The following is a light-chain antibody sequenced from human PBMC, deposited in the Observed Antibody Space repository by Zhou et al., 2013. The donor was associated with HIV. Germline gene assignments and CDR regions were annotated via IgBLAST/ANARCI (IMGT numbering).Light chain of an antibody. CDR3: QQYNNWPPVT. CDR2: GAS. V-gene: IGKV3-15*01. Sequence: EVVMTQSAATLSVSPGESATLSCRASQSVSSNLAWYQQKPGQAPRLLIYGASTRATGIPARFSGSGSGTEFTLTISSLQSEDFAVYYCQQYNNWPPVTFGQGTRLEIK. CDR1: QSVSSN. J-gene: IGKJ5*01.